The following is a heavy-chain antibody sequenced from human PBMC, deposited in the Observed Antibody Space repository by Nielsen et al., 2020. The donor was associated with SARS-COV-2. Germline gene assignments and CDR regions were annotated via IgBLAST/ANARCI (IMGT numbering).Heavy chain of an antibody. Sequence: GESLKISCAASGFTFSSYEMNWVRQAPGKGLEWVSYISSSGSTIYYADSVKGRFTISRDNAKNSMYLQMNSLRAEDTAVYYCAKEKPRRLVWGGAGYYYGMDVWGQGTTVTVSS. CDR1: GFTFSSYE. J-gene: IGHJ6*02. CDR2: ISSSGSTI. V-gene: IGHV3-48*03. CDR3: AKEKPRRLVWGGAGYYYGMDV. D-gene: IGHD3-16*01.